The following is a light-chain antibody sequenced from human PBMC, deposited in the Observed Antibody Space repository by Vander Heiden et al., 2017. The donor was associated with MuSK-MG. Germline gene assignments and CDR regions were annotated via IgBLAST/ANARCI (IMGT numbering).Light chain of an antibody. V-gene: IGKV1-39*01. CDR1: QSISSY. J-gene: IGKJ4*01. CDR3: QQSNSTPPT. Sequence: DIQMTQSPSSLSASVGDRVTITCRASQSISSYLNWYQQKPGNAPKLLIYAASSLQSGVPSSFGGSGSGTDFTLTISSLQPEDFATYYCQQSNSTPPTFGGGTKVEIK. CDR2: AAS.